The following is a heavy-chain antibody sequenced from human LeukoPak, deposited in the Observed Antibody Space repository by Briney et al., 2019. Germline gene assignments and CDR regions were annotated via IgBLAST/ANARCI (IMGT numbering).Heavy chain of an antibody. CDR3: AKVGIRISMIVVVFTTADDWYFDL. V-gene: IGHV3-23*01. J-gene: IGHJ2*01. CDR2: ISGSGGST. D-gene: IGHD3-22*01. Sequence: GGSLRLSCAASGFTFSNYAMSWVRQAPGKGLEWVSGISGSGGSTYYADSLKGRLTICGENSKNTLYLQMDSLREEDTAVYYYAKVGIRISMIVVVFTTADDWYFDLWGRGTLVTVSS. CDR1: GFTFSNYA.